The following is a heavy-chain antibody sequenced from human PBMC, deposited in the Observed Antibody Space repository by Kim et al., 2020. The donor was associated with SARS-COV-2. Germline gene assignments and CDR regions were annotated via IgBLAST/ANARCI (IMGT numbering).Heavy chain of an antibody. CDR2: ISSSSSTI. D-gene: IGHD6-13*01. J-gene: IGHJ2*01. Sequence: GVSLRLSCAASGFSFSSYSMNWVCQAPGKGLEWVSYISSSSSTIYYADSVQGRFTISRDNAKNSLYLQMNSLRDEDTAVYYCKGSSWSRDWYFDFWGRGTLVTVAS. CDR1: GFSFSSYS. CDR3: KGSSWSRDWYFDF. V-gene: IGHV3-48*02.